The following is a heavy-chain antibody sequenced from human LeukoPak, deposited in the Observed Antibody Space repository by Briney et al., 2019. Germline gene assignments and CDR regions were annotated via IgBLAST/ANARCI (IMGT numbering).Heavy chain of an antibody. V-gene: IGHV3-21*01. D-gene: IGHD2-8*01. J-gene: IGHJ5*02. Sequence: GGSLRLSCAASGFTFSSYSINWVRQAPGKGLEWVSSISSSSSHIYYADSVKGRFTISRDNAKNSLYLQMNSLRAEDTAVYYCARDLSSVYATNWFDPWGQGTLVTVSS. CDR1: GFTFSSYS. CDR3: ARDLSSVYATNWFDP. CDR2: ISSSSSHI.